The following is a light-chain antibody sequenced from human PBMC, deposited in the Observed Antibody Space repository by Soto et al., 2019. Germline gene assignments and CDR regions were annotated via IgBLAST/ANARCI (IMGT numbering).Light chain of an antibody. V-gene: IGKV3-20*01. CDR2: AAS. CDR1: QSVSSNY. Sequence: EIVLTQSPGTLSLSPGETATLSCGASQSVSSNYLAWYQQKPGQAPRLLIYAASSRATGIPDRFSGSGSGTDFTFTISRLEPEDFAVYYCQQYGGSPSYTFGPGTKVDIK. J-gene: IGKJ3*01. CDR3: QQYGGSPSYT.